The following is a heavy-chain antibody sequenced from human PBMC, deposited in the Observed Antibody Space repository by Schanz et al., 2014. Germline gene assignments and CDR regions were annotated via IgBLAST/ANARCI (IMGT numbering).Heavy chain of an antibody. CDR1: GFTFSSYA. V-gene: IGHV3-21*04. CDR2: INSSGTYI. D-gene: IGHD1-26*01. J-gene: IGHJ2*01. Sequence: EVQLLESGGGLVQPGGSLRLSCAASGFTFSSYAMSWVRQAPGKGLEWVSSINSSGTYISYADSLKGRFTISRDNTKNSLFLQLNSLRADDTAVYYCARNRGSGGQNWYFDLWGRGPLVTVSS. CDR3: ARNRGSGGQNWYFDL.